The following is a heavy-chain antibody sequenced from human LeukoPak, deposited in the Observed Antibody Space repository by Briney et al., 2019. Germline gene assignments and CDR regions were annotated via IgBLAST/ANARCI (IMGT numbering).Heavy chain of an antibody. Sequence: GASLRLSCAASGFTFSSYAMSWVRQAPGKGLEWVSAISGSGGSTYYADSVKGRFTISRDNSKNTLYLQMNSLRAEDTAVYYCAKPAGAMTTVTYYFDYWGQGTLVTVTS. D-gene: IGHD4-17*01. V-gene: IGHV3-23*01. CDR2: ISGSGGST. J-gene: IGHJ4*02. CDR1: GFTFSSYA. CDR3: AKPAGAMTTVTYYFDY.